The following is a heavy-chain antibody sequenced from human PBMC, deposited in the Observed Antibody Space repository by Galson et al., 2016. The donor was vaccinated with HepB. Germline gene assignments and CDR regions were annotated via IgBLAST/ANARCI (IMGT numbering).Heavy chain of an antibody. J-gene: IGHJ6*02. CDR3: AKDSLVYAIDHYYGIDV. V-gene: IGHV3-30*18. Sequence: SLRLSCAASGFTFSSYGMHWVRQAPGKGLEWVAFISYDGSNKKYADSVKGRFTISRDNSKKTLYLQMNSLRAEDTAVYYCAKDSLVYAIDHYYGIDVWGQGTTVTVSS. CDR2: ISYDGSNK. D-gene: IGHD2-8*01. CDR1: GFTFSSYG.